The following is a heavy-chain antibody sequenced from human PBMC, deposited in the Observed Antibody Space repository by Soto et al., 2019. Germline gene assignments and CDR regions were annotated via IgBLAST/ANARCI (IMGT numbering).Heavy chain of an antibody. CDR2: ISSSGSTI. V-gene: IGHV3-11*01. J-gene: IGHJ4*02. CDR3: ARGPYDYVWGSNPPHFAY. Sequence: QVQLVESGGGLVKPGGSLRLSCAASGFTFSDYYMNWIRQAPGKGLEWVSYISSSGSTIYYADSVKGRFTISRDNAKNSLDLQMNSLRAEDTAVYYCARGPYDYVWGSNPPHFAYWGQGTLVTVSS. CDR1: GFTFSDYY. D-gene: IGHD3-16*02.